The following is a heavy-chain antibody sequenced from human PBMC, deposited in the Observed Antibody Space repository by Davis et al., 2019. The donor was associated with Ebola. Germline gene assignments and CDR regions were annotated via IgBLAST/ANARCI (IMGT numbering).Heavy chain of an antibody. Sequence: PSETLSLTCTVSGGSISSYYWSWIRQPPGKGLEWIGYIYYSGSTNYNPSLKSRVTISVDTSKNQFSLKLSSVTAADTAVYYCAREIVATTHFDYWGQGTLVTVSS. CDR1: GGSISSYY. J-gene: IGHJ4*02. D-gene: IGHD5-12*01. V-gene: IGHV4-59*01. CDR3: AREIVATTHFDY. CDR2: IYYSGST.